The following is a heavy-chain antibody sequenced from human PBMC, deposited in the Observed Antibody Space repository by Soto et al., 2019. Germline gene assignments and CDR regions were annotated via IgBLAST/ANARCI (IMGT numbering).Heavy chain of an antibody. CDR3: ARSTEITMVRGVIPPLGMDV. D-gene: IGHD3-10*01. CDR2: IYPADSDT. V-gene: IGHV5-51*01. CDR1: GYSFTSYW. Sequence: GASLKISCKGSGYSFTSYWIGWVRQMPGKGLEWMGIIYPADSDTRYSPSFQGQVTISADKSISTAYLQWSSLKASDTAMYYCARSTEITMVRGVIPPLGMDVWGQGTTVTVSS. J-gene: IGHJ6*02.